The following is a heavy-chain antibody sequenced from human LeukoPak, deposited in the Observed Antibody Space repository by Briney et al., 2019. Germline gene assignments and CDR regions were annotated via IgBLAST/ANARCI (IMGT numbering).Heavy chain of an antibody. J-gene: IGHJ5*02. V-gene: IGHV3-21*01. Sequence: PGGSLRLSCEASGFTFSSYGMHWVRQAPGKGLERVSSISSSSSYIYYADSVKGRFTISRDNAKNSLYLQMNSLRAEDTAVYYCARSLTVPNWFDPWGQGTLVTVSS. CDR3: ARSLTVPNWFDP. CDR1: GFTFSSYG. D-gene: IGHD3-9*01. CDR2: ISSSSSYI.